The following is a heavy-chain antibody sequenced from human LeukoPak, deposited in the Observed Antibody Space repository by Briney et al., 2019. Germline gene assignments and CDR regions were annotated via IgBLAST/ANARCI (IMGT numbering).Heavy chain of an antibody. CDR3: ARVSSLAAAGRKNWFDP. V-gene: IGHV3-48*03. CDR2: ISSSGSTI. CDR1: GFTFSSYE. D-gene: IGHD6-13*01. Sequence: PGGSLRLSCAASGFTFSSYEMNWVRQAPRRGLEWVSYISSSGSTIYYADSVKGRFTISRDNAKNSLYLQMNSLRAEDTAVYYCARVSSLAAAGRKNWFDPWGQGTLVTVSS. J-gene: IGHJ5*02.